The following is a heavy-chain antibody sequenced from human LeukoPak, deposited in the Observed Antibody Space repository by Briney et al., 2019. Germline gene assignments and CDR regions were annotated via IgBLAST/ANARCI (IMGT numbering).Heavy chain of an antibody. J-gene: IGHJ3*02. Sequence: GGSLRLSCAASGFTFSSYAMSWVRQAPGKGLEWVSAISGSGGSTYYADSVKGRFTISRDNSKNTLYLQMNSLRAEDTAVYYCAKAGVAGTTLDAFDNWGQGTMVTVSS. CDR3: AKAGVAGTTLDAFDN. V-gene: IGHV3-23*01. CDR2: ISGSGGST. D-gene: IGHD6-19*01. CDR1: GFTFSSYA.